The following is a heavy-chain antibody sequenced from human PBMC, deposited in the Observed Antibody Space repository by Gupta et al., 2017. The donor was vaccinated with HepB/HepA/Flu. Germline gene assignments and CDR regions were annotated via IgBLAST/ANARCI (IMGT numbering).Heavy chain of an antibody. V-gene: IGHV3-23*01. CDR1: GFTFSTYA. Sequence: EVQLLESGGGLVQPGGSLRLSCAASGFTFSTYAMCWVRQAPGKGLECVSSISGGGFNTQYADSVKGRFTISRDNSKNTLYLQMTSLRAEDTAIYYCAKALWGGMNVWGQGTTVTVSS. J-gene: IGHJ6*02. CDR3: AKALWGGMNV. D-gene: IGHD3-16*01. CDR2: ISGGGFNT.